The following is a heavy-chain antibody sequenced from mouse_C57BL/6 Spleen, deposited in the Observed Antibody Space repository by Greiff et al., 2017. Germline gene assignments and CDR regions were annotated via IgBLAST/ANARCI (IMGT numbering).Heavy chain of an antibody. Sequence: VQLQQSGAELVRPGASVTLSCKASGYTFTDYEMHWVKQTPVHGLEWIGAIDPETGGTAYNQKFKGKAILTADKSSSTAYMELRSLTSEDSAVYYGTRYGMEYGNHWYFDVWGTGTTVTVSS. CDR2: IDPETGGT. J-gene: IGHJ1*03. CDR1: GYTFTDYE. V-gene: IGHV1-15*01. CDR3: TRYGMEYGNHWYFDV. D-gene: IGHD2-1*01.